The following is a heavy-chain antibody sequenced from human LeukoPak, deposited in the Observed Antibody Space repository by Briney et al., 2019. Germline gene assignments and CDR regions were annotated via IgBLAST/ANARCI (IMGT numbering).Heavy chain of an antibody. D-gene: IGHD6-19*01. CDR1: GFTFSSYW. CDR3: ARGGAYSSGPRGSHGAFDI. V-gene: IGHV3-74*01. CDR2: TNSDGSST. J-gene: IGHJ3*02. Sequence: PGGSLRLSCAASGFTFSSYWMHWVRQAPGKGLVWVSRTNSDGSSTSYADSVKGRFTISRDNAKNTLYLQMNSLRAEDTAVYYCARGGAYSSGPRGSHGAFDIWGQGTMVTVSS.